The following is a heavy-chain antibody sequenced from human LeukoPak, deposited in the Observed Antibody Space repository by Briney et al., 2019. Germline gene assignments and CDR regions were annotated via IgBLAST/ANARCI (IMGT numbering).Heavy chain of an antibody. V-gene: IGHV3-48*04. J-gene: IGHJ4*02. Sequence: PGGSLRLSCAASGFTFSSSRMNWVRQAPGKGLEWLSYIDSNSSTIYYADSVKGRFTISRDDTKNSLYLQMNSLRAEDTALYYCARELSDWGQGTLVTVSS. CDR1: GFTFSSSR. CDR2: IDSNSSTI. CDR3: ARELSD.